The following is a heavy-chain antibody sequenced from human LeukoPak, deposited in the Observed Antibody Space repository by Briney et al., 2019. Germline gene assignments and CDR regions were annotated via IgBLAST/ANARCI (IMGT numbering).Heavy chain of an antibody. V-gene: IGHV3-30*18. J-gene: IGHJ4*02. CDR2: ISFDGRNK. CDR3: VKDGHSVTIFDY. Sequence: QPGRSLRLSCAASGFTFGSYGMHWVRQAPGKGLEWVAVISFDGRNKYFGDSVKGRFSISRDNSKNTLSLQMNSLRPEDTAVYYCVKDGHSVTIFDYWGRGTLATVSS. D-gene: IGHD4-17*01. CDR1: GFTFGSYG.